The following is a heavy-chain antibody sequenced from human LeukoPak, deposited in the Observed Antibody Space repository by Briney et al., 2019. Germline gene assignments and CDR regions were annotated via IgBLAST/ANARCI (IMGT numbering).Heavy chain of an antibody. D-gene: IGHD3-22*01. Sequence: ASVKVSCKASGYTFTSYDINWVRQATGQGLEWMGWIGAHSGSTNYAQKFQGRVTMTTDTSTSTAYMELRSLRSDDTAVYYCARDPSTLYYYDSSGQVDYWGQGTLVTVSS. CDR1: GYTFTSYD. CDR2: IGAHSGST. V-gene: IGHV1-18*01. CDR3: ARDPSTLYYYDSSGQVDY. J-gene: IGHJ4*02.